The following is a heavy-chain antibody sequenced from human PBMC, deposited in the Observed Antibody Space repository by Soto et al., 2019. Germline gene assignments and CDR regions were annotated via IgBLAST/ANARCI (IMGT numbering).Heavy chain of an antibody. CDR2: TYYIGSP. Sequence: LSLTCTVSGDSTSSGGSYWTWIRQHPGKGLEWIGYTYYIGSPYYNPSLQSRVTISVDTSKNQVSLKLSSVTAADTAVYYCARAGGTVAAINFYGLDVWGQGTTVTVSS. CDR1: GDSTSSGGSY. V-gene: IGHV4-31*03. J-gene: IGHJ6*02. CDR3: ARAGGTVAAINFYGLDV. D-gene: IGHD1-26*01.